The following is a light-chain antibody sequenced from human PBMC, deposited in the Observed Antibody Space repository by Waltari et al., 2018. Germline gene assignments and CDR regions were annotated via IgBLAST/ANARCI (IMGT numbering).Light chain of an antibody. Sequence: DIVLAQSPDSLAVSLGERATINCKSSQSVLYSSNNKNYLAWYQQKPGQPPTLLIYWASTRESGVPDRFSGSGSETDFTLTISSLQAEDVAVYYCHQYYTSPWTFGQGTKEEIK. CDR3: HQYYTSPWT. J-gene: IGKJ1*01. V-gene: IGKV4-1*01. CDR1: QSVLYSSNNKNY. CDR2: WAS.